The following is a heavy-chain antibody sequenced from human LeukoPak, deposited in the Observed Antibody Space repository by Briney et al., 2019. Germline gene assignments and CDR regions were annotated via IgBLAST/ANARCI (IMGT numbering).Heavy chain of an antibody. CDR2: INHSGST. CDR1: GGSLSGYY. D-gene: IGHD3-9*01. J-gene: IGHJ4*02. Sequence: PSETLSLTCAVYGGSLSGYYWSWIRQPPGKGLEWIGEINHSGSTNYNPSLKSRVTISVDTSKNQFSLKLSSVTAADTAVYYCARPYYDILTGHRLYYFDYWGQGTLVTVSS. V-gene: IGHV4-34*01. CDR3: ARPYYDILTGHRLYYFDY.